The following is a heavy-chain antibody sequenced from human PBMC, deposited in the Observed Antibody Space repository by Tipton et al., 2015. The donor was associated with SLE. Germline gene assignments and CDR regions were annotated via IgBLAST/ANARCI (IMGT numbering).Heavy chain of an antibody. Sequence: TLSLTCTVSGVSISSRTYYWGWIRQPPGKGLEWIGYLYSGTTNYNPSLRSRVTISGDTSKNEFSLKLPSVTAADTAVYYCARGAYHYDRSGYYYYFDNWGQGTLVAVSS. CDR3: ARGAYHYDRSGYYYYFDN. J-gene: IGHJ4*02. V-gene: IGHV4-61*05. D-gene: IGHD3-22*01. CDR2: LYSGTT. CDR1: GVSISSRTYY.